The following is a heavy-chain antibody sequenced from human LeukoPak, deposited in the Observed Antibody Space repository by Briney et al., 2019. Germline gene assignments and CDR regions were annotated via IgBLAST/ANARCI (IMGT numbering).Heavy chain of an antibody. CDR3: AKEDWNEPNLLNFDY. D-gene: IGHD1-1*01. V-gene: IGHV3-30*18. CDR2: ISYDGTNK. J-gene: IGHJ4*02. Sequence: PGRSLRLSCAASGFTFRSYGMHWVRQAPGKGLEWVAGISYDGTNKYYADSVKGRFTISRDNSKSTLYLQMSSLRAEDTAMYYCAKEDWNEPNLLNFDYWGQGTLVTVSS. CDR1: GFTFRSYG.